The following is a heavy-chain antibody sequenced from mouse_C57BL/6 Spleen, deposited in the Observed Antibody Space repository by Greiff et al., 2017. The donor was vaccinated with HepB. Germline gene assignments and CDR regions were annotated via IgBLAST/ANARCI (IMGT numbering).Heavy chain of an antibody. CDR2: IDPNSGGT. CDR1: GYTFTSYW. D-gene: IGHD1-1*01. Sequence: QVQLQQPGAELVKPGASVKLSCKASGYTFTSYWMHWVKQRPGRGLEWIGRIDPNSGGTKYNEKFKSKATLTVDKPSSTAYMQLSSLTSEDSAVYYCASDYYGSSYKGVFAYWGQGTLVTVSA. J-gene: IGHJ3*01. CDR3: ASDYYGSSYKGVFAY. V-gene: IGHV1-72*01.